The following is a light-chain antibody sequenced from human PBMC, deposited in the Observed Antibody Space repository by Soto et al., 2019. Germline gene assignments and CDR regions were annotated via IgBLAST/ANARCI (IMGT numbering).Light chain of an antibody. CDR2: EDI. CDR1: SSDIGRYNL. CDR3: CSYARSNSWV. J-gene: IGLJ3*02. Sequence: QSVLTQPASVSGSPGQSITISCTGTSSDIGRYNLVSWYQQHPGKAPKLIIYEDIERPSGVSNRFSGSKSGNTASLTISGLQAEDEADYYCCSYARSNSWVFGGGTKLTVL. V-gene: IGLV2-23*01.